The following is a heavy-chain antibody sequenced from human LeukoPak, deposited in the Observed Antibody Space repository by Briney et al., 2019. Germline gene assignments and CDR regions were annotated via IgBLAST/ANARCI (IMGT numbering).Heavy chain of an antibody. CDR2: VDSDGST. CDR3: ARGNHGYSILDY. CDR1: GGSIDSYY. V-gene: IGHV4-4*07. Sequence: SETLSLTCSVSGGSIDSYYWTWIRQPAGKGLEWIGRVDSDGSTNYNPSLESRVTVSVDTSKNQFSLKLSSVTAGDTAVYYCARGNHGYSILDYWGQGTLVTVSS. J-gene: IGHJ4*02. D-gene: IGHD4-4*01.